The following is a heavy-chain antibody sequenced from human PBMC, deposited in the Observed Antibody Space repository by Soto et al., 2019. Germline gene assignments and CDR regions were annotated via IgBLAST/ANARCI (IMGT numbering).Heavy chain of an antibody. V-gene: IGHV4-31*01. Sequence: QVQLQESGPGLVKPSQTLSLTCTVSGGSISSGGYYWSWIRQHPGKGLEWLGHIYYSGGTYYNPSLGSQVTISVDMSQSQSSLRLSSVTAADTAVYYCAGYGDYEGGDFWGQGTTVTVSS. D-gene: IGHD4-17*01. CDR2: IYYSGGT. CDR1: GGSISSGGYY. J-gene: IGHJ3*01. CDR3: AGYGDYEGGDF.